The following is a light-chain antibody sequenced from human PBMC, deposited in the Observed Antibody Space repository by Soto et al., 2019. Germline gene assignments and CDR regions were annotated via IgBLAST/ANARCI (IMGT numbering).Light chain of an antibody. V-gene: IGLV1-40*01. CDR1: SSNIGAGYD. CDR3: QSYDSSLSGWV. J-gene: IGLJ3*02. Sequence: QSVLTQPPSVSGAPGQRVTISCTGSSSNIGAGYDVHWYQQLPGTAPKLLIYGNSNRPSGVPDRFSGSKSGTSASLALTGLQAEDVADYYCQSYDSSLSGWVFGGGTKLTVL. CDR2: GNS.